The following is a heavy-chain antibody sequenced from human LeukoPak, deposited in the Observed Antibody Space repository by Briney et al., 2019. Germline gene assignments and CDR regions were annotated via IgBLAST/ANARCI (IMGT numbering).Heavy chain of an antibody. V-gene: IGHV3-21*06. CDR3: ARDKYVDYYDSFGYSDAFDI. Sequence: GGSLRLSCAASGFTFSSYNMNWVRQAPGKGLEWVSSITSDSRYMYYADSVKGRFTISRDNAKNSLYLHMNSLRAEDTAVYYCARDKYVDYYDSFGYSDAFDIWGQGTRVTVSS. D-gene: IGHD3-22*01. CDR2: ITSDSRYM. CDR1: GFTFSSYN. J-gene: IGHJ3*02.